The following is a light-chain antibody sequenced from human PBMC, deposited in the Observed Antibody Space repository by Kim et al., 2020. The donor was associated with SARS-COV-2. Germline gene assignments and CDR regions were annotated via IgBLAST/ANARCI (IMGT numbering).Light chain of an antibody. V-gene: IGKV3-15*01. Sequence: EIVMTQSPATLSVSPGERATLSCRASQSISSNLAWYQQKPGQAPRLLIYGASTRATDIPARFSGSGSGTEFTLTISSLQSEDFAVYYCQQYNNWPITFGRGTRLEIK. J-gene: IGKJ5*01. CDR1: QSISSN. CDR2: GAS. CDR3: QQYNNWPIT.